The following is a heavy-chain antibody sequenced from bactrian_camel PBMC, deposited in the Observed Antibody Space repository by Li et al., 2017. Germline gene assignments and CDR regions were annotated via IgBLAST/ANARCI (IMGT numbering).Heavy chain of an antibody. Sequence: VQLVESGGGSVQAGDSLQLSCSVSGATVSSYCLAWFRRRPQRVREAMARMSVDGVPTYGDSVQGRFTISRDNAENTMYLQMSSLKPEDTAMYYCAKERLFGGGWSPSNFRGQGTQVTVS. V-gene: IGHV3S57*01. D-gene: IGHD6*01. CDR2: MSVDGVP. J-gene: IGHJ4*01. CDR3: AKERLFGGGWSPSNF. CDR1: GATVSSYC.